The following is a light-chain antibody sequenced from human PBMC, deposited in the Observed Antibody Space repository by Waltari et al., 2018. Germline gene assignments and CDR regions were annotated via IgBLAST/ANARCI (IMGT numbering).Light chain of an antibody. J-gene: IGLJ3*02. Sequence: QSALTQPASVSGSPGQSITISCTGTSSDVGSYNLVSWYQQHPGKAPKLMIYEGSKRPSGFCKRFSGSKSGNTASLTISGLQAEDGADYYCCSYAGSSTFGFGGGTKLTVL. CDR3: CSYAGSSTFG. CDR1: SSDVGSYNL. CDR2: EGS. V-gene: IGLV2-23*03.